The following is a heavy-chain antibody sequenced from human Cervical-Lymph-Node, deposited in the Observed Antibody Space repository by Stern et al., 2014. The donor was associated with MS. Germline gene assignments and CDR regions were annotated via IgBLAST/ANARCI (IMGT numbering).Heavy chain of an antibody. CDR1: GFTFSSYG. CDR3: ASVAAAGPRGYYYGMDV. Sequence: VQLVESGGGVVQPGRSLRLSCAASGFTFSSYGMHWVRQAPGKGLEWVGVIWYDGSNKYYADSVKGRFTISRDNSKNTLYLQMNSLRAEDTAVYYCASVAAAGPRGYYYGMDVWGQGTTVTVSS. J-gene: IGHJ6*02. D-gene: IGHD6-13*01. CDR2: IWYDGSNK. V-gene: IGHV3-33*01.